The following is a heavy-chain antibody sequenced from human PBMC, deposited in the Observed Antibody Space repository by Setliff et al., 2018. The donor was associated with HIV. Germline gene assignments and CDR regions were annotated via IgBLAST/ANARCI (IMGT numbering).Heavy chain of an antibody. D-gene: IGHD3-22*01. J-gene: IGHJ4*02. Sequence: GGSLRLSCAASGFTFSTYAMGWVRQAPGKGLEWVSTVGAVGAPTHYAESVKGRFTISKDNSRDTLYLQMSSLREEDTAVYYCARAQDNYYDSSGYSFDSWGQGSLVTVSS. CDR2: VGAVGAPT. CDR1: GFTFSTYA. V-gene: IGHV3-23*01. CDR3: ARAQDNYYDSSGYSFDS.